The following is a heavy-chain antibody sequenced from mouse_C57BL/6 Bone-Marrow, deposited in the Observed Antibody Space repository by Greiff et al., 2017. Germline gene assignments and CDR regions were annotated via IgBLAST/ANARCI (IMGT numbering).Heavy chain of an antibody. CDR1: GYSFPDYN. J-gene: IGHJ4*01. D-gene: IGHD2-2*01. Sequence: EVQLVESGPELVKPGPSVKMSCTSSGYSFPDYNMHWVKQSHGKSLEWIGYINPNNGGTSYNQKFKGKATLTVNKSSSTAYMELRSLTSEDSAVYYCANDLLWLRRYYYAMDDWGQGTSVTVSS. V-gene: IGHV1-22*01. CDR3: ANDLLWLRRYYYAMDD. CDR2: INPNNGGT.